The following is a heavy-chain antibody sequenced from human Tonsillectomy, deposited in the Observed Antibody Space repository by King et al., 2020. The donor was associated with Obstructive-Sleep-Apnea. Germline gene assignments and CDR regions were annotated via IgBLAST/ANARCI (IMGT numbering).Heavy chain of an antibody. J-gene: IGHJ6*02. CDR1: GFTFGDYA. CDR3: TRGNYYYGMDV. Sequence: VQLVESGGGLVQPGRSLRLSCTASGFTFGDYAMSWFRQAPGKGLEWVGFIRSKAYGGTTEYAASVKGRFTISRDGVKSIAYLQMNSLKTEDTAVYYCTRGNYYYGMDVWGQGTTVTVSS. CDR2: IRSKAYGGTT. V-gene: IGHV3-49*01.